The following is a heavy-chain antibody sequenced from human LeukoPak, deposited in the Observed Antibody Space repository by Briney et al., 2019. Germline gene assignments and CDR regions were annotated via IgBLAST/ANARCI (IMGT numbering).Heavy chain of an antibody. V-gene: IGHV4-34*01. Sequence: SSETLSLTCAVYGGSFSGYYWSWIRQPPGKGLEWIGEINHSGSTNYNPSLKSRVTISVDTSKNQFSLKLSSVTAADTAVYYCARGPSIQLWSDPYYYYGMDVWGQGTTVTVSS. CDR1: GGSFSGYY. J-gene: IGHJ6*02. CDR3: ARGPSIQLWSDPYYYYGMDV. CDR2: INHSGST. D-gene: IGHD5-18*01.